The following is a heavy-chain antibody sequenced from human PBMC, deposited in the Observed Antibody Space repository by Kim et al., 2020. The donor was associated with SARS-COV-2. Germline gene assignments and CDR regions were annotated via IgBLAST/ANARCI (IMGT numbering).Heavy chain of an antibody. D-gene: IGHD1-1*01. J-gene: IGHJ4*02. CDR2: ISYDGSNK. CDR3: AKSPGLGDY. Sequence: GGSLRLSCAASGFTFSSYAMHWVRQAPGKGLEWVAVISYDGSNKYYADSVKGRFTISRDNSKNTLYLQMNSLRAEDTAVYYCAKSPGLGDYWGQGTLVTVSS. V-gene: IGHV3-30-3*01. CDR1: GFTFSSYA.